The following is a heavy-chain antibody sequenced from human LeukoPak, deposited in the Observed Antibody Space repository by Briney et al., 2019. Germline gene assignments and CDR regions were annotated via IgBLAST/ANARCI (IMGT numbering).Heavy chain of an antibody. CDR2: INHSGST. Sequence: SCKASGGTFSSYAISWIRQPPGKGLEWIGEINHSGSTNYNPSLKSRVTISVDTSKNQFSLKLSSVTAADTAVYYCARASITPDYWGQGTLVTVSS. D-gene: IGHD4-11*01. V-gene: IGHV4-34*01. CDR1: GGTFSSYA. CDR3: ARASITPDY. J-gene: IGHJ4*02.